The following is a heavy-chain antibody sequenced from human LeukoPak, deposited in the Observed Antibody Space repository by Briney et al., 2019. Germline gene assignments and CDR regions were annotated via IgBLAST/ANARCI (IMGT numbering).Heavy chain of an antibody. D-gene: IGHD2-15*01. CDR3: ARGRKVVPPYAFDI. J-gene: IGHJ3*02. V-gene: IGHV4-34*01. CDR1: GGSFSGYS. Sequence: SETLSLTCAVYGGSFSGYSWSWIRQPPGKGLEWIGEINHSGSTNYNPSLKSRVTISVDTSKNQFSLKLSSVTAADTAVYYCARGRKVVPPYAFDIWGQGTMVTVSS. CDR2: INHSGST.